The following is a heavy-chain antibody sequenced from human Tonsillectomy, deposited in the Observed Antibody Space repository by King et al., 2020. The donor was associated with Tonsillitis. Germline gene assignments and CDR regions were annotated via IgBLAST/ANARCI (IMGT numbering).Heavy chain of an antibody. V-gene: IGHV4-4*02. D-gene: IGHD4-17*01. Sequence: VQLQESGPGLVKPSGTLSLTCAVSGGSIGTTNWWSWVRQPPGKGLEWIGEIYHSGSTNYNPSLRSRVTMSLDKSKNQFSLNLSSATAADTAVYYCARDGWGSVTTGGYYFYYGMDVWGQGTTVTVSS. CDR1: GGSIGTTNW. J-gene: IGHJ6*02. CDR3: ARDGWGSVTTGGYYFYYGMDV. CDR2: IYHSGST.